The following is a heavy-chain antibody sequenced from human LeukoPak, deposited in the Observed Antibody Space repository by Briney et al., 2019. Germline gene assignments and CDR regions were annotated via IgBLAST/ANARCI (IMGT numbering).Heavy chain of an antibody. V-gene: IGHV3-21*01. D-gene: IGHD6-13*01. CDR2: ISSRSSYI. Sequence: GGSLRLSCAASGFTFSSYNMKWVRQAPGKGLEWVSSISSRSSYIFYADSVKGRFTISRDNAKNSLYLQMNSLRAEDTAIYYCARDRSRYSTSWYPFDYWGQGTLVTVSS. J-gene: IGHJ4*02. CDR1: GFTFSSYN. CDR3: ARDRSRYSTSWYPFDY.